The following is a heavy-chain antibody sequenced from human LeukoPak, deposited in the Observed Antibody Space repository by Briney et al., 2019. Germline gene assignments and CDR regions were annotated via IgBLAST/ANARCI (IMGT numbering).Heavy chain of an antibody. CDR3: TKGKDFFDNSGQWEYWCFDL. CDR2: INPNTGAT. CDR1: GFNFTDYY. V-gene: IGHV1-2*02. Sequence: ASVTVSCTASGFNFTDYYIHWVRPAPGQGLEWMGWINPNTGATSYAEKFQGRVTMTRDPSISTAHMELSSLRSGDTAVYYCTKGKDFFDNSGQWEYWCFDLWGRGTLVTVSS. D-gene: IGHD6-19*01. J-gene: IGHJ2*01.